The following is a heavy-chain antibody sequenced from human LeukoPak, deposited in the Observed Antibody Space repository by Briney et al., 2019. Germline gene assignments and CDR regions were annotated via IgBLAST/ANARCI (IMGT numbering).Heavy chain of an antibody. V-gene: IGHV3-23*01. CDR1: GFTFSSYA. J-gene: IGHJ4*02. CDR3: AKVGFIGVPAAHFDY. D-gene: IGHD2-2*01. Sequence: GGSLRLSCAASGFTFSSYAMSWVRHAPGKWLEWVSAISGSGGSTYYADSVKGRFTISRDNSKNTLYPQMNSLRAEDTAVYYCAKVGFIGVPAAHFDYWGQGTLVTVSS. CDR2: ISGSGGST.